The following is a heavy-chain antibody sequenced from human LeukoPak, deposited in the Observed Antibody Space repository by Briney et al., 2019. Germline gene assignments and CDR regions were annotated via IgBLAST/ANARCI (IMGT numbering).Heavy chain of an antibody. J-gene: IGHJ4*02. V-gene: IGHV3-33*01. D-gene: IGHD2-15*01. CDR3: ARETCSGGSCYLDY. Sequence: PGRSLRLSCAASGFTFRSYGMHWVRQAPGKGLEWVAVIWYDGSNKYYADSVKGRFTISRDNSKNTLYLQMNSLRAEDTAVYYCARETCSGGSCYLDYWGQGTLATVSS. CDR1: GFTFRSYG. CDR2: IWYDGSNK.